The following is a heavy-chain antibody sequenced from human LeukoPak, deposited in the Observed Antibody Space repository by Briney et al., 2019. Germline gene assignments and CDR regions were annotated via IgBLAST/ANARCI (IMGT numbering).Heavy chain of an antibody. J-gene: IGHJ4*02. Sequence: ASVKVSCKASGYTFTSYDINWVRQATGQGLEWMGWMNPNSGNTGYAQKFQGRVTMTRNTSISTAYMELSSLRSEDTAVYYCARTIGRRMGRPLDYWGQGTLVTVSS. D-gene: IGHD3-10*01. V-gene: IGHV1-8*01. CDR3: ARTIGRRMGRPLDY. CDR1: GYTFTSYD. CDR2: MNPNSGNT.